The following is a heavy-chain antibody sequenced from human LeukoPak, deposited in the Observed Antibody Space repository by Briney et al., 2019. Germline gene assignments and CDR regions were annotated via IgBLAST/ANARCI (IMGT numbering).Heavy chain of an antibody. J-gene: IGHJ6*02. V-gene: IGHV3-30*03. CDR3: ASDLTYCGGDCQYYYYYGMDV. CDR1: GFTFSSYG. CDR2: ISYDGSNK. Sequence: GGSLRLSCAASGFTFSSYGMHWVRQAPGKGLEWVAVISYDGSNKYYADSVKGRFTISRDNSKNTLYLQMNSLRAEDTAVYYCASDLTYCGGDCQYYYYYGMDVWGQGTTVTASS. D-gene: IGHD2-21*02.